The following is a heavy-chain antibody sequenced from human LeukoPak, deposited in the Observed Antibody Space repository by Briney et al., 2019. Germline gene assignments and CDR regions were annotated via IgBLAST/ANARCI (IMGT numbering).Heavy chain of an antibody. CDR3: ARESGSGSYFGYFDY. V-gene: IGHV3-48*03. Sequence: GGSLRLSCAASGSTFSSYEMNWVRQAPGKGLEWVSYISSSGSTIYYADSVKGRFTISRDNAKNSLYLQMNSLRAEDTAVYYCARESGSGSYFGYFDYWGQGTLVTVSS. D-gene: IGHD1-26*01. CDR1: GSTFSSYE. J-gene: IGHJ4*02. CDR2: ISSSGSTI.